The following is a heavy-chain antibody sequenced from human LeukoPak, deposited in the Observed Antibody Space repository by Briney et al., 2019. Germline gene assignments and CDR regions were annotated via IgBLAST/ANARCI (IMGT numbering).Heavy chain of an antibody. D-gene: IGHD2-21*02. CDR3: ARGRRYCGGDCYPEYFQH. CDR1: GYTFTSYG. CDR2: ISAYNGNT. Sequence: ASVKVSCKASGYTFTSYGISWVRQAPGQGLEWMGWISAYNGNTNYAQKLQGRVTMTTDTSTSTAYMELRSLRSDDTAVYYYARGRRYCGGDCYPEYFQHWGQGTLVTVSS. J-gene: IGHJ1*01. V-gene: IGHV1-18*01.